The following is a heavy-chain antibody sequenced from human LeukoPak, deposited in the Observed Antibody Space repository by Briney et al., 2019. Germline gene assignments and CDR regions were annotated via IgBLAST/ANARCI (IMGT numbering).Heavy chain of an antibody. CDR3: ARDREDIVVVPAAMFRRSGYYGMDV. Sequence: GGSLRLSCAASGFTFSSYGMHWVRQAPGKGLEWVAVIWYDGSNKYYADSVKGRFTISRDKSKNTLYLQMNSLRAEDTAVYYCARDREDIVVVPAAMFRRSGYYGMDVWGQGTTVTVSS. CDR2: IWYDGSNK. CDR1: GFTFSSYG. J-gene: IGHJ6*02. V-gene: IGHV3-30*19. D-gene: IGHD2-2*01.